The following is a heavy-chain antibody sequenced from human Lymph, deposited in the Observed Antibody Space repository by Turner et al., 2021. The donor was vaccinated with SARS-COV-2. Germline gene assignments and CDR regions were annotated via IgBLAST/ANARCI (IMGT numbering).Heavy chain of an antibody. CDR3: ARDNPHDAFDI. J-gene: IGHJ3*02. CDR1: GFNVSSNY. CDR2: IYSCGST. V-gene: IGHV3-53*02. Sequence: EVQLVETGGGLIKPGGSLRLSCAASGFNVSSNYMSWVRQAPGKGLEWVSVIYSCGSTFYADSVRGRFTISRDNSKNTLYLQMNSLRAEDTAVYYCARDNPHDAFDIWGQGTMVTVSS.